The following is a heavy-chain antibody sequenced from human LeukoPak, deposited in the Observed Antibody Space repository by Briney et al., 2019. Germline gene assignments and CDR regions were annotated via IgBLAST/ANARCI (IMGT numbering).Heavy chain of an antibody. CDR2: ISSSGSTK. CDR3: AELGITMIGGV. Sequence: GQSLTLSCAASEFTFSSYKMNWIRKAPGQWLELVSYISSSGSTKYYADSVKGRFTISRDNAKNSLYLQMNRLRAEDTAVYECAELGITMIGGVWGKGTTVTISS. J-gene: IGHJ6*04. CDR1: EFTFSSYK. V-gene: IGHV3-48*03. D-gene: IGHD3-10*02.